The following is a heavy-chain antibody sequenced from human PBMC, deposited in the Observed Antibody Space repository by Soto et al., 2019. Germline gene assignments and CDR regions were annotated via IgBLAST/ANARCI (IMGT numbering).Heavy chain of an antibody. CDR3: AKDAYYYDSSGYFDY. J-gene: IGHJ4*02. CDR2: ISGSGGST. CDR1: GFTFSSYA. V-gene: IGHV3-23*01. D-gene: IGHD3-22*01. Sequence: GGSLKLACAASGFTFSSYAMSWVRQAPGKGLEWVSAISGSGGSTYYADSVKGRFTISRDNSKNTLYLQMNSLRAEDTAVYYCAKDAYYYDSSGYFDYWGQGTLVTVSS.